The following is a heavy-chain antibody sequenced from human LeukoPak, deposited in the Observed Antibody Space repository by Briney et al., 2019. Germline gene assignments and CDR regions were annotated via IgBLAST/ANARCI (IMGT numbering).Heavy chain of an antibody. Sequence: SETLSLTCTVSGGSISSSSYYWGWIRQPPGKGLEWIGSIYYSGSTYYNPSLKSRVTISADTSKNQVSLQVTSVTAADTAVYYCASLWGASGNYYFSGWGQGALVTVSS. CDR1: GGSISSSSYY. J-gene: IGHJ4*02. CDR2: IYYSGST. D-gene: IGHD3-22*01. CDR3: ASLWGASGNYYFSG. V-gene: IGHV4-39*07.